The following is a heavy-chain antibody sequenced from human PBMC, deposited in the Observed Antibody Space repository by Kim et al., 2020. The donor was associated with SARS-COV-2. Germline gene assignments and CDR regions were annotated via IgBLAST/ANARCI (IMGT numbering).Heavy chain of an antibody. CDR1: GFTFSSYG. J-gene: IGHJ4*02. CDR3: AKGPDYYDFWSGYYNGDY. V-gene: IGHV3-30*18. D-gene: IGHD3-3*01. CDR2: ISYDGSNK. Sequence: GGSLRLSCAASGFTFSSYGMHWVRQAPGKGLEWVAVISYDGSNKYYADSVKGRFTISRDNSKNTLYLQMNSLRAEDTAVYYCAKGPDYYDFWSGYYNGDYWGQGTLVTVSS.